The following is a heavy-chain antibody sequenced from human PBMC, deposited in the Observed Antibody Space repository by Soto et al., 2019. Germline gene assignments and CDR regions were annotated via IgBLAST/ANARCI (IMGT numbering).Heavy chain of an antibody. CDR2: IYYSGSA. CDR3: VRKASMDV. CDR1: GGSISSYY. V-gene: IGHV4-59*08. J-gene: IGHJ6*04. Sequence: SETLSLTCTVSGGSISSYYWSWIRQPPGKGLEWIGYIYYSGSANYNPSLKSRVTISVDTSKNQFSLKLSSVTAADTAVYYCVRKASMDVWGTGTTVTVSS.